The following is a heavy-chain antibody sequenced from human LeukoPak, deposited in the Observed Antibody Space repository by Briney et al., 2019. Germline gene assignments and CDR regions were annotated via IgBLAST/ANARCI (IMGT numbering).Heavy chain of an antibody. D-gene: IGHD5-24*01. J-gene: IGHJ3*01. CDR3: ALRVGRDGYKG. CDR2: IYPGDSDT. CDR1: EYKFANYW. V-gene: IGHV5-51*01. Sequence: GASLKISCKGSEYKFANYWIGWVRQMPGKGLEWMGIIYPGDSDTRYSPSFQGQVTISADKSLSTAYLQWGSLKASDTAMYYCALRVGRDGYKGWGQGTMVTVSS.